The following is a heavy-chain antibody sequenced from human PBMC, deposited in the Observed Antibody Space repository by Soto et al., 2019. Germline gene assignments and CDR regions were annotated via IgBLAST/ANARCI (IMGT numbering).Heavy chain of an antibody. D-gene: IGHD6-19*01. J-gene: IGHJ4*02. CDR1: GYTFTTYA. V-gene: IGHV1-3*01. CDR3: ARGHSGWYYLGDN. CDR2: INAGNGNT. Sequence: QVRLVQSGAEVKKPGASVKLSCKASGYTFTTYAVHWVRQAPGQSLEWMGWINAGNGNTKYSQKFQGRVTITRDTSASTVYMELSSLRSEDTAVYYCARGHSGWYYLGDNWGQGTLVTVSS.